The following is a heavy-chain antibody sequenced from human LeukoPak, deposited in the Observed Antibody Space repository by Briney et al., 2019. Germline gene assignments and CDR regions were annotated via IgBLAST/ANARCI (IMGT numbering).Heavy chain of an antibody. CDR2: IYPGDSDT. CDR1: GYSSTSYW. CDR3: ARPFIAAAGTSAFDI. V-gene: IGHV5-51*01. Sequence: GESLKISCKGSGYSSTSYWIGWVRQMPGKGLEWMGIIYPGDSDTRYSPSFQGQVTISADKSISTAYLQWSSLKASDTAMYYCARPFIAAAGTSAFDIWGQGTMVTVSS. D-gene: IGHD6-13*01. J-gene: IGHJ3*02.